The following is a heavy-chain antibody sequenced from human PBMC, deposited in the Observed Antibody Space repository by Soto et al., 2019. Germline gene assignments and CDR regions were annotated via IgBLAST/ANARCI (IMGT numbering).Heavy chain of an antibody. CDR3: ASGPSGGGDWDNF. Sequence: QVQLVQSGAEVKKPGSSVKVSCKASGGTFSSYTISWVRQAPGQGLEWMGRIIPLLGIANYAQKCQGRVTLTAGQSTSTAYLELSGLSAEDTAVYYCASGPSGGGDWDNFWGQGTTVTVSS. CDR2: IIPLLGIA. D-gene: IGHD2-21*02. J-gene: IGHJ6*02. CDR1: GGTFSSYT. V-gene: IGHV1-69*02.